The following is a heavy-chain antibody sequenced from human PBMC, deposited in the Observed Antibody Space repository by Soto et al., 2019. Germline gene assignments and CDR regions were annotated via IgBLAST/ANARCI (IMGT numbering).Heavy chain of an antibody. D-gene: IGHD3-22*01. CDR3: ATELPRYYDTNGVDAFDI. Sequence: ASVKVSCKASGYTFTDLSIHWVRQAPGKGLEWMGGFDREDDETVYAQNFQGRITMTEDTFTDTAYMELSSLRSEDTAVYYCATELPRYYDTNGVDAFDICGQGTMVTV. CDR2: FDREDDET. J-gene: IGHJ3*02. V-gene: IGHV1-24*01. CDR1: GYTFTDLS.